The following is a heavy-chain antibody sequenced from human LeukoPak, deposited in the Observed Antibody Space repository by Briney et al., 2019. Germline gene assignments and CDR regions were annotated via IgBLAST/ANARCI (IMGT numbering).Heavy chain of an antibody. V-gene: IGHV1-2*02. J-gene: IGHJ6*02. Sequence: ASVKVSCKASEYTFTGYYMHWVRQAPGQGLEWMGWINPNSGGTNYAQKFQGRVTMTRDTSISTAYMELSRLRSDDTAVYYCARGGYSGYDLPYYYYGMDVWGQGTTVTVSS. CDR3: ARGGYSGYDLPYYYYGMDV. D-gene: IGHD5-12*01. CDR2: INPNSGGT. CDR1: EYTFTGYY.